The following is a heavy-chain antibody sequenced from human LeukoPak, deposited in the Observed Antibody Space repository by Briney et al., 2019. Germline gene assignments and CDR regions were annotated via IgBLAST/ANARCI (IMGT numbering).Heavy chain of an antibody. CDR1: GGSFSGYY. CDR3: ARLCLVRASEIDY. V-gene: IGHV4-39*01. Sequence: PSETLSLTCGVNGGSFSGYYWGWIRQPPGKGLEWIGSIYYSGSTYYNPSLKSRVTISVDTSKNQFSLKLSSVTAADTAVYYCARLCLVRASEIDYWGQGTLVTVSS. J-gene: IGHJ4*02. CDR2: IYYSGST. D-gene: IGHD4/OR15-4a*01.